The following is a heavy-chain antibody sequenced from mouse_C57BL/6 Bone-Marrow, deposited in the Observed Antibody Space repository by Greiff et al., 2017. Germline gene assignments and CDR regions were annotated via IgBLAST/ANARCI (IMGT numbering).Heavy chain of an antibody. CDR3: ARKGWLRPLDY. D-gene: IGHD2-2*01. Sequence: QVQLQQSGAELVRPGASVKLSCKASGYTFTDYYINWVKQRPGQGLEWIARIYPGSGNTYYNEKFKGKATLTAEKSSSTAYMQLSSLTSDAFAVYVCARKGWLRPLDYWGQGTTLTVSS. J-gene: IGHJ2*01. CDR2: IYPGSGNT. CDR1: GYTFTDYY. V-gene: IGHV1-76*01.